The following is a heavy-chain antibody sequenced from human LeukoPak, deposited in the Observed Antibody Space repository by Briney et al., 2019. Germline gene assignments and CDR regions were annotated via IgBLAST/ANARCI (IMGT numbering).Heavy chain of an antibody. V-gene: IGHV3-30-3*01. CDR2: ISYDGSNK. Sequence: GGSLRLSCAASGFTFSSYAMHWVRQAPGKGLEWVAVISYDGSNKYYADSVKGRFTISRDNSKNTLYLQMNSLRAEDTAVYYCARPTMATSKLGPYFDYWGQGTLVTVSS. CDR3: ARPTMATSKLGPYFDY. CDR1: GFTFSSYA. D-gene: IGHD5-24*01. J-gene: IGHJ4*02.